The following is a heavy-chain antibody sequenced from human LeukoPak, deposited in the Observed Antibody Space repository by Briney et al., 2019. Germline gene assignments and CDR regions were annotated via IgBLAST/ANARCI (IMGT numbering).Heavy chain of an antibody. V-gene: IGHV1-2*02. J-gene: IGHJ4*02. Sequence: SVKVSCKASGYTFTGYYMHWVRQAPGQGLEWMGWINPDSGGTNYAEKFQGRVTMTRDTSISTAYMELSRLRSDDTAVYYCARPPGRDGYNRYEYWGQGTLVTVSS. D-gene: IGHD5-24*01. CDR2: INPDSGGT. CDR3: ARPPGRDGYNRYEY. CDR1: GYTFTGYY.